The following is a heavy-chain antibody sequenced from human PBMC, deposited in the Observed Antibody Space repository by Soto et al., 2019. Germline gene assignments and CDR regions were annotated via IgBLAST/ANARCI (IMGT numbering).Heavy chain of an antibody. D-gene: IGHD3-3*01. Sequence: QVQLVQSGAEVKEPGASVKVSCKASGYTFANDYIHWVRQVPGQGLEWMGRIKPSGGATLYAQKFQGRVTMPRDTSTNTLYMALSSLRSDDTSMYYCSRDTRSISGVAQTPFAFWGQGTLVTVSS. CDR1: GYTFANDY. V-gene: IGHV1-46*01. CDR3: SRDTRSISGVAQTPFAF. J-gene: IGHJ4*02. CDR2: IKPSGGAT.